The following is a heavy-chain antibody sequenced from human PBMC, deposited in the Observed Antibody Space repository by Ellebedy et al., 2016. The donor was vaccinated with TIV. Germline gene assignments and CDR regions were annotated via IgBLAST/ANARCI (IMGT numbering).Heavy chain of an antibody. V-gene: IGHV1-46*01. J-gene: IGHJ4*02. CDR2: INPSGGST. D-gene: IGHD1-26*01. CDR3: AGDDSGSYYIH. CDR1: GYTFTSYY. Sequence: ASVKVSCXASGYTFTSYYMHWVRQAPGQGLEWMGIINPSGGSTSYAQKFQGRVTMTRDTSTNTVYMELSSLRSEDTAVYYCAGDDSGSYYIHWGQGTLVTVSS.